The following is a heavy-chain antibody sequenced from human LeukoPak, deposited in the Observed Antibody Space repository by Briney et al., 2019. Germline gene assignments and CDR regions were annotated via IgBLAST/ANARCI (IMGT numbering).Heavy chain of an antibody. CDR2: INPNSGGT. CDR1: GYTFTVYY. V-gene: IGHV1-2*06. J-gene: IGHJ4*02. Sequence: GASVKVSCKASGYTFTVYYIHWVRQAPGQGLEWMGRINPNSGGTNYAQKFQGRVTMTRDTSISTAYMELSRLRSDDTAVYYCAAWDLGGYDYFDYWGQGTLVTVSS. D-gene: IGHD5-12*01. CDR3: AAWDLGGYDYFDY.